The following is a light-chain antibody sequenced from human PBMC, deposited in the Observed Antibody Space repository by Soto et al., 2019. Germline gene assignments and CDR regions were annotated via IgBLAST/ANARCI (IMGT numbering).Light chain of an antibody. CDR3: QQRSNWPRLT. CDR2: GAS. CDR1: QSVSNN. V-gene: IGKV3-15*01. J-gene: IGKJ4*01. Sequence: EIVLTQSPGTLSLSPGERATLSCRASQSVSNNLAWYQQRPGQAPRLLIYGASTRATGIPARFSGSGSGTEFTLTISSLQSEDFAVYYCQQRSNWPRLTFGGGTKVDIK.